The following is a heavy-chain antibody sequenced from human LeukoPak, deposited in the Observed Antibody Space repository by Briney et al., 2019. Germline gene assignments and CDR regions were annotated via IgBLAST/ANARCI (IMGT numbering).Heavy chain of an antibody. CDR3: ATRGPMVRGVIRPWSRRPYYFDY. J-gene: IGHJ4*02. V-gene: IGHV1-24*01. Sequence: GASVKVSCKVSGYTLTELSMHWVRQAPGKGLEWMGGFDPEDGETIYAQKFQGRVTMTEDTSTDTAYMELSSLRSEDTAVYYCATRGPMVRGVIRPWSRRPYYFDYWGQGTLVTVSS. D-gene: IGHD3-10*01. CDR1: GYTLTELS. CDR2: FDPEDGET.